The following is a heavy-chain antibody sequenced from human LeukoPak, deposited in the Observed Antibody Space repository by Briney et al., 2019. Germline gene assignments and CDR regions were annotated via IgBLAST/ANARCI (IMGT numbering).Heavy chain of an antibody. CDR1: GFTFSSYS. J-gene: IGHJ4*02. Sequence: GGSLSLSCAASGFTFSSYSMNWVRQAPGKGLEWVSSISSSSSYIYYADSVKGRFTISRDNAKNSLYLQMNSLRAEDTAVYYCARGPMVVAQYWGQGTLVTVSS. CDR2: ISSSSSYI. D-gene: IGHD2-15*01. CDR3: ARGPMVVAQY. V-gene: IGHV3-21*01.